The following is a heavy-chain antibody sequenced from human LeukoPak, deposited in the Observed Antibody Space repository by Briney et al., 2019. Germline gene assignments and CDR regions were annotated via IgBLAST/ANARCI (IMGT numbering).Heavy chain of an antibody. V-gene: IGHV3-7*03. J-gene: IGHJ6*02. CDR1: GFALSSHW. CDR2: VNRDGSET. Sequence: GGSPRLSCAASGFALSSHWMTWVRQVPGRGPEWVANVNRDGSETYYQDSVKGRFTISKDNAKNSLYLQMNSLRAEDTALYHCARNNGMDVWGQGTTVIVSS. CDR3: ARNNGMDV.